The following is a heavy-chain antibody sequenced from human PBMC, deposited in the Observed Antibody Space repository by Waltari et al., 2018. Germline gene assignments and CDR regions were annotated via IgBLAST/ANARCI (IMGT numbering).Heavy chain of an antibody. CDR3: ARDRGRGLYFDS. D-gene: IGHD2-15*01. CDR1: GDSIINNNW. V-gene: IGHV4-4*02. Sequence: QVQLQESGPGLVKPSGTLSLTCADFGDSIINNNWWSWVRQPPGKGLEWIGQIHGSGKTHYTPSLESRVSVSIDTSNHQFSLRVTFATAADTAVYYCARDRGRGLYFDSWGQGILVTVSP. J-gene: IGHJ4*02. CDR2: IHGSGKT.